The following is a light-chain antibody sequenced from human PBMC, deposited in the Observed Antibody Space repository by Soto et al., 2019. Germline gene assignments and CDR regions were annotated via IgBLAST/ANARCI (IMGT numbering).Light chain of an antibody. V-gene: IGKV1-5*01. CDR1: QSISSW. CDR2: DAS. Sequence: DIQMTQSPSTLSASVGDRVTITCRAIQSISSWLAWYQQKPGKAPKLLFYDASSLECGVPSRFSCSECGTEFTLTIGSLQADDFATYYCQQYNCYSQQTYGQGTTVDIK. CDR3: QQYNCYSQQT. J-gene: IGKJ1*01.